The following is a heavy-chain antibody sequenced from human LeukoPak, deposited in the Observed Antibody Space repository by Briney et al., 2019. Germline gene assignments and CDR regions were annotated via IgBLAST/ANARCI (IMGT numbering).Heavy chain of an antibody. J-gene: IGHJ4*02. CDR3: ARGKGRMATSMGFDY. CDR1: GYTFTGYY. V-gene: IGHV1-2*06. D-gene: IGHD5-24*01. CDR2: INPNSGGT. Sequence: ASVKVSCKASGYTFTGYYMHWVRQAPGQGLEWMGRINPNSGGTNYARKFQGRVTMTRDTSISTAYMGLSSLRSDDTAVYYCARGKGRMATSMGFDYWGQGTLVTVSS.